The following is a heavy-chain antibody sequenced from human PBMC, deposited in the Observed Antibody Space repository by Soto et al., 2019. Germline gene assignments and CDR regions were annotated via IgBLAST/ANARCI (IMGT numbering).Heavy chain of an antibody. Sequence: QLQLQESGSGLVKPSQTLSLTCAVSGGSISSGGYSWSWIRQPPGKGLEWIGYIYHSGSTYYNPSLTRRVTISVDRSQSQFSLKLSSGTAAATAVYYCAAGGGLPRYYWGQGTLVTVSS. J-gene: IGHJ4*02. CDR1: GGSISSGGYS. V-gene: IGHV4-30-2*01. D-gene: IGHD5-12*01. CDR3: AAGGGLPRYY. CDR2: IYHSGST.